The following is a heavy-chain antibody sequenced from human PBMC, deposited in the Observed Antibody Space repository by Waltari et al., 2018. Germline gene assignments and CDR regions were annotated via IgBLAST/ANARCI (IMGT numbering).Heavy chain of an antibody. CDR2: IIPIFGTA. V-gene: IGHV1-69*14. CDR3: ARGSSPDGWFDP. D-gene: IGHD6-6*01. Sequence: QVQLVQSGAEVKKPGSSVKVSCTASGGTFSSYAISWVRQAPGQGLEWMGGIIPIFGTANDAPKFQGRVTLTADKSTSTAYMELSSLRSEDTAVYYCARGSSPDGWFDPWGQGTLVTVSS. J-gene: IGHJ5*02. CDR1: GGTFSSYA.